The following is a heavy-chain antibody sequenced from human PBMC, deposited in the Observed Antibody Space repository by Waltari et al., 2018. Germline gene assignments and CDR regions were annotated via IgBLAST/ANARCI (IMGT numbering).Heavy chain of an antibody. CDR3: AREVVPAAKIVVNWFDP. CDR2: ITTKTENR. J-gene: IGHJ5*02. Sequence: QVQLVQSGSEWKKPGASVKVSCKAYGYSFTNYAINWVRQAPGQGLELVGVITTKTENRTYTHGVTSRFVFSLDTSVSTAYLQINDLKAEDTAIYYCAREVVPAAKIVVNWFDPWGQGTQVTVSS. V-gene: IGHV7-4-1*02. D-gene: IGHD2-2*01. CDR1: GYSFTNYA.